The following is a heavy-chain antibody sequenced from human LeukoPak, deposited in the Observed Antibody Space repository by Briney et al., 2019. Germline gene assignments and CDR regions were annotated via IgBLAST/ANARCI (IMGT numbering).Heavy chain of an antibody. CDR2: INHSGST. V-gene: IGHV4-34*01. J-gene: IGHJ6*02. D-gene: IGHD2-2*02. CDR3: ARDIIVVVPAAIQMGEHYPHYGMDV. CDR1: GGSFSGYY. Sequence: SETLSLTCAVYGGSFSGYYWSWIRQPPGKGLEWIGEINHSGSTNYNPSLKSRVTISVDTSKNQFSLKLSSVTAADTAVYYCARDIIVVVPAAIQMGEHYPHYGMDVWGQGTTVTVSS.